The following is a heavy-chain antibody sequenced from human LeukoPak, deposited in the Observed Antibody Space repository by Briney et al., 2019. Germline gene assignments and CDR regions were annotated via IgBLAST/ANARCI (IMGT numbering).Heavy chain of an antibody. D-gene: IGHD3-3*01. CDR2: IYYSGST. J-gene: IGHJ5*02. Sequence: SQTLSLTCTVSGGSISSGGYYWSWIRQHSGKGLEWIGYIYYSGSTYYNPSLKSRVTISVDTSKNQFSLKLSSVTAADTAVYYCASSAGTYDFWSGYYNGWFDPWGQGTLVTVSS. CDR1: GGSISSGGYY. V-gene: IGHV4-31*03. CDR3: ASSAGTYDFWSGYYNGWFDP.